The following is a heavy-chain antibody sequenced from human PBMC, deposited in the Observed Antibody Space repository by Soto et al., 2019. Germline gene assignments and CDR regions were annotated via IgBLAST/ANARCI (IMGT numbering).Heavy chain of an antibody. Sequence: ASVKVSCKVSGYTLTELSMHWVRQAPGKGLERMGGFDPEDGETIYAQKFQGRVTMTEDTSTDTAYMELSSLRSEDTAVYYCATALGLRYFDWLLYDFEYWGQGTLVTVSS. CDR3: ATALGLRYFDWLLYDFEY. CDR2: FDPEDGET. CDR1: GYTLTELS. J-gene: IGHJ4*02. V-gene: IGHV1-24*01. D-gene: IGHD3-9*01.